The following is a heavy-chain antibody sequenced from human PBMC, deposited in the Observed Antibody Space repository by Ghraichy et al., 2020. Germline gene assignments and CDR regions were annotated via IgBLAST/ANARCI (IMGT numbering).Heavy chain of an antibody. Sequence: GGSLRLSCAASGFTFSTFSMNWVRQAPGKGLEWVSSISSCSSYIYYADSVRGRFTISRDNAENSLYLQMNSLRAEDTAVYYCAREGSAQDFDYWGQGTLVTVSS. CDR2: ISSCSSYI. CDR1: GFTFSTFS. D-gene: IGHD3-10*01. V-gene: IGHV3-21*06. J-gene: IGHJ4*02. CDR3: AREGSAQDFDY.